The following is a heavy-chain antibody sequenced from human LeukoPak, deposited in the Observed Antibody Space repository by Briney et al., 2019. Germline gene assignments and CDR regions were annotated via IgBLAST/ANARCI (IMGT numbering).Heavy chain of an antibody. Sequence: ASVKVSCKASGYTFTSYGISWVRQAPGQGLEWMGWISAYNGNTNYAQKLQGRVTMTTDTSTSTAYMELRSLRSDDTAVYYCARDQAMTYYYASSGYWGQGTLVTVSP. D-gene: IGHD3-22*01. V-gene: IGHV1-18*01. CDR2: ISAYNGNT. CDR3: ARDQAMTYYYASSGY. J-gene: IGHJ4*02. CDR1: GYTFTSYG.